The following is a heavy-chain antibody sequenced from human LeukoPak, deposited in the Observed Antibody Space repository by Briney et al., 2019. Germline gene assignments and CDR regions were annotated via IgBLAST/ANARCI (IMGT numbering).Heavy chain of an antibody. D-gene: IGHD3-22*01. V-gene: IGHV3-23*01. CDR1: RFTFNSYA. CDR2: IGGSNGIT. CDR3: ARGLVHDTSGYYSDY. Sequence: GGSLRLSCAASRFTFNSYAMSWVRQAPGKGLEWVSVIGGSNGITFYVGSVKGRFTISRDNSKDTLYLQMNSLRAEDTAVYYCARGLVHDTSGYYSDYWGQGTLVTVSS. J-gene: IGHJ4*02.